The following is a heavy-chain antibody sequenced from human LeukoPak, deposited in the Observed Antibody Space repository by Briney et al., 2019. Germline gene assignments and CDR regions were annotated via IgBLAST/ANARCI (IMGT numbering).Heavy chain of an antibody. D-gene: IGHD3-22*01. Sequence: PGGSLRLSCAASGFTFSSYAMSWVRQAPGKGMEWVSSISGSGYSTYYGDSVRGLFTISRDNSKNTLYPQMNSLRAEDTAVYYCAKFVVRYGYYDSSGYYAPFDYGGQGTLVTVSS. CDR3: AKFVVRYGYYDSSGYYAPFDY. CDR2: ISGSGYST. CDR1: GFTFSSYA. V-gene: IGHV3-23*01. J-gene: IGHJ4*02.